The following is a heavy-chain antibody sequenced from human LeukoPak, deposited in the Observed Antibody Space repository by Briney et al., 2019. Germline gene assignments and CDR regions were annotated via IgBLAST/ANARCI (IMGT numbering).Heavy chain of an antibody. CDR3: ARACVGGWWFDP. D-gene: IGHD6-19*01. CDR2: ISSGVISI. Sequence: GGSLRLSCAASGFSFSNYWIHWVRQAPGKGLVWVSRISSGVISINYADPVKGRFTISRDNAKNTVYLQMNSLRVEDTAVYYCARACVGGWWFDPWGQGTLVTVSS. CDR1: GFSFSNYW. V-gene: IGHV3-74*01. J-gene: IGHJ5*02.